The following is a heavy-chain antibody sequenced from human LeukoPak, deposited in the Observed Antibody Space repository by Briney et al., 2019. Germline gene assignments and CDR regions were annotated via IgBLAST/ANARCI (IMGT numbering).Heavy chain of an antibody. CDR2: INSDGSST. D-gene: IGHD5-24*01. CDR1: GFTFSCYW. Sequence: GGSLRLSCAASGFTFSCYWMHWVRQAPGKGLVWVSRINSDGSSTNYADSVKGRFTVSRDNTKNKVYLQMNSLRAEDTAVYYCARGDGYNLLDYWGQGTLVTVSS. CDR3: ARGDGYNLLDY. V-gene: IGHV3-74*01. J-gene: IGHJ4*02.